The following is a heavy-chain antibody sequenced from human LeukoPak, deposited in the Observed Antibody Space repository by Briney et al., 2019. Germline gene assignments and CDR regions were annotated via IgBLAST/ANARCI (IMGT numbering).Heavy chain of an antibody. D-gene: IGHD5-12*01. CDR3: ARNRAADEEAYSGYVDVFAFDI. CDR1: GFTFSSYS. Sequence: GGSLRLSCAASGFTFSSYSMNWVRQAPGKGLEWVSSISSSSSYIYYADSVKGRFTISRDNAKNSLYLQMSSLRAEDTAVYYCARNRAADEEAYSGYVDVFAFDIWGQGTMVTVSS. J-gene: IGHJ3*02. V-gene: IGHV3-21*01. CDR2: ISSSSSYI.